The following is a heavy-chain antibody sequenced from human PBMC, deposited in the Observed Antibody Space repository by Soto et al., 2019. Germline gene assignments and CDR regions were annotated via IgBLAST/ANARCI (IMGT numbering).Heavy chain of an antibody. V-gene: IGHV3-23*01. CDR3: AQLGLMTFSHKHYFNP. J-gene: IGHJ5*02. Sequence: EVQLLESGGDLVQPGGSLRLSCVASGFSFDNYAMSWVRQAPGKGLEWVSGVKSDGSSTYYAASVKDRFIISRDNSKNTLYLQLNSLRAEDTAVYYCAQLGLMTFSHKHYFNPWGRGTLVTVSS. CDR1: GFSFDNYA. CDR2: VKSDGSST. D-gene: IGHD3-10*01.